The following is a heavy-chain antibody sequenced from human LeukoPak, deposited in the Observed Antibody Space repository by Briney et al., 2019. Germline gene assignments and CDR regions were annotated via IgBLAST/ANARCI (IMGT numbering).Heavy chain of an antibody. CDR1: GGTFSSYA. CDR3: AAYYYGSGSYYTEAFDI. J-gene: IGHJ3*02. CDR2: IIPIFGTA. Sequence: GASVKVSCKASGGTFSSYAISWVRQAPGQGLEWMGRIIPIFGTANYAQKFQGRVTITTDESTSTAYTELSSLRSEDTAVYYCAAYYYGSGSYYTEAFDIWGQGTMVTVSS. V-gene: IGHV1-69*05. D-gene: IGHD3-10*01.